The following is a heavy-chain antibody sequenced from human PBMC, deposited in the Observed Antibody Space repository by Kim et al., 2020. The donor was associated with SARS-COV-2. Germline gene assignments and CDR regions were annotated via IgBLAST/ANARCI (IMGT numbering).Heavy chain of an antibody. J-gene: IGHJ6*03. D-gene: IGHD4-4*01. CDR1: GGSFSGYY. CDR3: ARGSTDYSNYYYYYMDV. V-gene: IGHV4-34*01. CDR2: INHSGST. Sequence: SETLSLTCAVYGGSFSGYYWSWIRQPPGKGLEWIGEINHSGSTNYNPSLKSRVTISVDTSKNQFSLKLSSVTAADTAVYYCARGSTDYSNYYYYYMDVWGKGTTVTVSS.